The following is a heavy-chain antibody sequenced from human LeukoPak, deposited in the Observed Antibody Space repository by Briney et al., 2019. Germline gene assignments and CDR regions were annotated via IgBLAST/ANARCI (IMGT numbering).Heavy chain of an antibody. CDR3: ARDLAGGSEF. Sequence: PGWALTLSCADSVFTLSVYWMHWVGQAPGQGLVWISRINEDGKTINYPDSVEGRFTISRDKAKNTLYLQMNSLRVEDTAVYFCARDLAGGSEFWGQGTLVTVSS. CDR2: INEDGKTI. CDR1: VFTLSVYW. J-gene: IGHJ4*02. D-gene: IGHD6-19*01. V-gene: IGHV3-74*01.